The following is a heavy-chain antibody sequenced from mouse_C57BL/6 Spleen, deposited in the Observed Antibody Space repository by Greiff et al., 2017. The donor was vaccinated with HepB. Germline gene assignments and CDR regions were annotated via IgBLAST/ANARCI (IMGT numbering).Heavy chain of an antibody. V-gene: IGHV1-15*01. CDR1: GYTFTDYE. CDR3: TRCSSTTVVATDFDY. D-gene: IGHD1-1*01. CDR2: IDPETGGT. Sequence: VQLQESGAELVRPGASVTLSCKASGYTFTDYEMHWVKQTPVHGLEWIGAIDPETGGTAYNQKFKGKAILTADKSSSTAYMELRSLTSEDSAVYYCTRCSSTTVVATDFDYWGQGTTLTVSS. J-gene: IGHJ2*01.